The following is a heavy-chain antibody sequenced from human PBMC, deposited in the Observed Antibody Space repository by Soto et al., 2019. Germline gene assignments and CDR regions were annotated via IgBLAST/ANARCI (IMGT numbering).Heavy chain of an antibody. CDR3: ASSTGYSSSSVDY. J-gene: IGHJ4*02. CDR1: GGSISSSSYY. V-gene: IGHV4-39*01. D-gene: IGHD6-13*01. Sequence: PSETLSLTCTVSGGSISSSSYYWGWIRQPPGKGLEWIGSIYYSGSTYYNPSLKSRVTISVDTSKNQFSLKLSSVTAADTAVYYCASSTGYSSSSVDYWGQGTMVTVYS. CDR2: IYYSGST.